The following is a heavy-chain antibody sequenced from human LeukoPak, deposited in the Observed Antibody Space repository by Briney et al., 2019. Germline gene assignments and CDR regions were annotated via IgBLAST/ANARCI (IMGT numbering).Heavy chain of an antibody. CDR3: ARDRGYSSSWYSGPAGYYYYYMDV. Sequence: KSGGSLRLSCAASGFTFSSYSMNWARQAPGKGLEWVSSISSSSSYIYYADSVKGRFTISRDNAKNSLYLQMNSLRAEDTAVYYCARDRGYSSSWYSGPAGYYYYYMDVWGKGTTVTVSS. J-gene: IGHJ6*03. V-gene: IGHV3-21*01. D-gene: IGHD6-13*01. CDR2: ISSSSSYI. CDR1: GFTFSSYS.